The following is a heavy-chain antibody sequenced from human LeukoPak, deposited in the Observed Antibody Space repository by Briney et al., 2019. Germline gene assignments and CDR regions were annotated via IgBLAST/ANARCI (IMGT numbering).Heavy chain of an antibody. J-gene: IGHJ4*02. CDR3: AKDTRPYGSGSYYFDY. CDR2: ISGSGGST. CDR1: GFTFSSYA. D-gene: IGHD3-10*01. V-gene: IGHV3-23*01. Sequence: GGSLRLSCAASGFTFSSYAMSWFRQAPGKGLEWVSAISGSGGSTYYADSVKGRFTISRDNSKNTLYLQMNSLRAEDTAVYYCAKDTRPYGSGSYYFDYWGQGTLVTVSS.